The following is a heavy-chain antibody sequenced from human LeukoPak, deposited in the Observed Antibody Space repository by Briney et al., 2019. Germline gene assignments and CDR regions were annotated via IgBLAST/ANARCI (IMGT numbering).Heavy chain of an antibody. CDR1: GFTFSSYW. J-gene: IGHJ4*02. Sequence: PGGSLRLSRAASGFTFSSYWMTWVRQSPGKGLEWVANIKEDGSDSNYMDSVKGRFTISRDNAKKSLYLQMDSLRAEDTAVYYCARDSGHCSGGICYDRFDYWGQGTLVTVSS. D-gene: IGHD2-15*01. CDR3: ARDSGHCSGGICYDRFDY. V-gene: IGHV3-7*05. CDR2: IKEDGSDS.